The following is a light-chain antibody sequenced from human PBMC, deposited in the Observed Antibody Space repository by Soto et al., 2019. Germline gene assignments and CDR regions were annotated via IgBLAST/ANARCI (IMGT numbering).Light chain of an antibody. CDR1: SSDVGGYNY. CDR3: SSKTSSRTPFV. CDR2: EVN. J-gene: IGLJ1*01. Sequence: QSALTQPASVSGSPGQSITISCTGTSSDVGGYNYASWYQQHPGNAPRLMIYEVNNRPSGVPNRFSGSKSGNTASLTISGLQAEDEADYYCSSKTSSRTPFVFGTGTKLTVL. V-gene: IGLV2-14*01.